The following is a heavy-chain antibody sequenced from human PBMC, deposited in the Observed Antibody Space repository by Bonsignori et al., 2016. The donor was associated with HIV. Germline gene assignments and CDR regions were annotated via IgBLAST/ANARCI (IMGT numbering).Heavy chain of an antibody. CDR1: GGSISSGSYY. CDR2: IYTNGST. CDR3: AREARITMPPLPDAFDI. D-gene: IGHD3-10*01. J-gene: IGHJ3*02. V-gene: IGHV4-61*02. Sequence: SETLSLTCTVSGGSISSGSYYWSWIRQPAGKGLEWIGRIYTNGSTNYNPSLKSRVTISVDTSKNQFSLKLSSVTAADTAVYYCAREARITMPPLPDAFDIWGQGTMVTVSS.